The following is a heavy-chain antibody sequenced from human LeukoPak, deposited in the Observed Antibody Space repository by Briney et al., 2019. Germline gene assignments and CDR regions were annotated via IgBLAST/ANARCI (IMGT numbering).Heavy chain of an antibody. CDR3: ARADGSGSYLGAYYFDY. CDR1: GFTFSSYS. Sequence: GGSLRLSCAASGFTFSSYSMTWVRQAPGKGLEWVSSISSSSSYIYYADSVKGRFTISRDNAKNSLYLQMNSLRAEDTAVYYCARADGSGSYLGAYYFDYWGQGTLVTVSS. J-gene: IGHJ4*02. CDR2: ISSSSSYI. D-gene: IGHD3-10*01. V-gene: IGHV3-21*01.